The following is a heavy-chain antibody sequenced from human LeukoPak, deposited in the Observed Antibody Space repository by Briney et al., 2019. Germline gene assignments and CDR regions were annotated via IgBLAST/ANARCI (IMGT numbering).Heavy chain of an antibody. CDR3: TRDRGAYNLYDY. D-gene: IGHD1-1*01. J-gene: IGHJ4*02. CDR1: GFAFGDFA. Sequence: PGRSLSLSCLGSGFAFGDFAMSWIRQAPGKGLEWVGFIRSKAYGETADYAASVKGRFTISRDDSKAIAYLQMNSLKTEDTAVYHCTRDRGAYNLYDYWGQGTLVTVSS. V-gene: IGHV3-49*03. CDR2: IRSKAYGETA.